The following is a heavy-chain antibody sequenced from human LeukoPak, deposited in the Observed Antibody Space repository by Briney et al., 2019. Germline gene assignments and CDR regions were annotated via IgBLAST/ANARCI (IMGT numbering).Heavy chain of an antibody. CDR1: VYTFTGYY. Sequence: WASVKVSCKASVYTFTGYYMHWVRQAPGQRVEWMGWINPNSGGTNNAQKFQSWVTMTRDTYISTAYMALSRLRSADTAAYYCARGPIAAAGTGGNIWFDPWGQGTLVTVAS. V-gene: IGHV1-2*04. J-gene: IGHJ5*02. CDR3: ARGPIAAAGTGGNIWFDP. D-gene: IGHD6-13*01. CDR2: INPNSGGT.